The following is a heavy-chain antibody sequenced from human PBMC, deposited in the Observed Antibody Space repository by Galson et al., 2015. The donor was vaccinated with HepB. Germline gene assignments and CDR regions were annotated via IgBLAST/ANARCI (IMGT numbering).Heavy chain of an antibody. CDR2: IYSGGST. CDR3: ARELLSEYSSSGGFDY. CDR1: GFTVSSNY. Sequence: SLRLSCAASGFTVSSNYMSWVRQAPGKGLEWVSVIYSGGSTYYADSVKGRFTISRDNSKNTLYLQMNSLRAEDTAVYYCARELLSEYSSSGGFDYWGQGTLSPSPQ. D-gene: IGHD6-6*01. V-gene: IGHV3-53*01. J-gene: IGHJ4*02.